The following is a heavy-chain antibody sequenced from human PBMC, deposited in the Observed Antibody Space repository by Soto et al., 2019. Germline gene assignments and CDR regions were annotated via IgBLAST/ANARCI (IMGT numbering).Heavy chain of an antibody. CDR2: ISYDGSNK. J-gene: IGHJ1*01. Sequence: QVQLVESGGGVVQPGRSLRLSCAASGFTFSSYAMHWVRQAPGKGLEWVAVISYDGSNKYYADSVKGRFTISRDNSKNTLYLQMNSLRAEDTAVYYCARGGMTTVTSVRILGQGYFGYFQHWGQGTLVTVSS. D-gene: IGHD4-17*01. CDR3: ARGGMTTVTSVRILGQGYFGYFQH. CDR1: GFTFSSYA. V-gene: IGHV3-30-3*01.